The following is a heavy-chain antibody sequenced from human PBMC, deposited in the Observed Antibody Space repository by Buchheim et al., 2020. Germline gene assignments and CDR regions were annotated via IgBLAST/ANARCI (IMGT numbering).Heavy chain of an antibody. V-gene: IGHV4-34*01. CDR3: ARGYRTSERWFDP. Sequence: QVQLQQWGAGLLKPSETLSLTCAVYGGSFSGYYWSWIRQPPGKGLEWIGEINHSGSTNYNPSLKSRVTISVDTSKNQFSLNLSSVTAADTAVYYCARGYRTSERWFDPWGQGTL. CDR1: GGSFSGYY. D-gene: IGHD3-16*02. CDR2: INHSGST. J-gene: IGHJ5*02.